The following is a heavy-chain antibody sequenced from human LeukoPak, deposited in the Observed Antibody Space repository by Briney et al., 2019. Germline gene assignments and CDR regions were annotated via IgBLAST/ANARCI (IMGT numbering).Heavy chain of an antibody. Sequence: PGGSLRLSCRASRFSFSDYDKHWVRQAPGKGLEWVAVISYDGSRKHYGDSVKGRFTISRDNSKNTLYLQMNSLRAEDTAVYFCAKYAYNWNAPDGFDMWGQGTMVIVSS. J-gene: IGHJ3*02. CDR2: ISYDGSRK. V-gene: IGHV3-30*18. CDR1: RFSFSDYD. D-gene: IGHD1-1*01. CDR3: AKYAYNWNAPDGFDM.